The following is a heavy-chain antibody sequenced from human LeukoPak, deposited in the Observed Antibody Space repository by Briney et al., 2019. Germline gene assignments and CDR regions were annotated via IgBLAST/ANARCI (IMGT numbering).Heavy chain of an antibody. V-gene: IGHV3-30*18. CDR2: ISYDGSNK. CDR3: AKEGTIDGNVGFDY. Sequence: PGGSLRLSCAASGFTFSSYEMNWVRQAPGKGLEWVAVISYDGSNKYYADSVKGRFTISRDNSKNTLYLQMNSLRAEDTAVYYCAKEGTIDGNVGFDYWGQGTLVTVSS. D-gene: IGHD1-26*01. J-gene: IGHJ4*02. CDR1: GFTFSSYE.